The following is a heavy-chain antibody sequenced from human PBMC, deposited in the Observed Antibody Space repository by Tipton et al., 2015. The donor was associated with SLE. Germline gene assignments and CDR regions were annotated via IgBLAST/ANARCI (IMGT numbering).Heavy chain of an antibody. Sequence: TLSLTCTVSGVSINSFYWSWIRQPPGKGPEWIGYIFYSGITDYNPSLKSRITISVDTSKKQFSLEVRSVTAADTAVYYCARSLKGYYYYYYYMDVWGKGTTVTVSS. V-gene: IGHV4-59*12. J-gene: IGHJ6*03. CDR3: ARSLKGYYYYYYYMDV. CDR1: GVSINSFY. CDR2: IFYSGIT.